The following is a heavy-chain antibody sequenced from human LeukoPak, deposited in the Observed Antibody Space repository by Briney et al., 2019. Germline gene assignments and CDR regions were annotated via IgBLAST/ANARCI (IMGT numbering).Heavy chain of an antibody. CDR1: GFTFNNYA. V-gene: IGHV3-23*01. J-gene: IGHJ4*02. Sequence: PGGSLRLSCAASGFTFNNYAMSWVRQAPGKGLEWLSSISGSGGGTHYADSVKGRFSISRDNSKNTLCLQMDSLRAEDTAIYYCAKGGCTNGVCFMDYWGQGTLVTVPS. CDR3: AKGGCTNGVCFMDY. D-gene: IGHD2-8*01. CDR2: ISGSGGGT.